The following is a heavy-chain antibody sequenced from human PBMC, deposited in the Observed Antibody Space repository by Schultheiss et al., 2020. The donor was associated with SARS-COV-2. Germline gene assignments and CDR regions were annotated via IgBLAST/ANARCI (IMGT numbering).Heavy chain of an antibody. CDR3: AGEKYSSSPFDY. Sequence: GGSLRLSCAASGFTFSSYAMSWVRQAPGKGLEWVSYISSSSSYTNYADSVKGRFTISRDNAKNSLYLQMNSLRAEDTAVYYCAGEKYSSSPFDYWGQGTLVTVSS. J-gene: IGHJ4*02. CDR2: ISSSSSYT. V-gene: IGHV3-11*05. CDR1: GFTFSSYA. D-gene: IGHD6-6*01.